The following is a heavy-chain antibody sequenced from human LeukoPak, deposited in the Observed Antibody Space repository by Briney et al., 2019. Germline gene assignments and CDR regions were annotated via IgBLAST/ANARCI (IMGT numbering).Heavy chain of an antibody. J-gene: IGHJ4*02. CDR3: ARDAAAGTIDY. Sequence: SETLSFTCTVSGGSISSYYWSWIRQPPGKGLEWIGYIYYSGSTNYNPSLKSRVTIPVDTSKNQFSLKLSSVTAADTAVYYCARDAAAGTIDYWGQGTLVTVSS. CDR1: GGSISSYY. D-gene: IGHD6-13*01. CDR2: IYYSGST. V-gene: IGHV4-59*01.